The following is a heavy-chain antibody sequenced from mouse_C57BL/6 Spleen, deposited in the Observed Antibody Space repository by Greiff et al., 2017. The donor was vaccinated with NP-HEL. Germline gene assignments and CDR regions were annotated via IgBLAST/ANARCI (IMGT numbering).Heavy chain of an antibody. CDR1: GFTFSSYA. J-gene: IGHJ3*01. D-gene: IGHD3-2*02. Sequence: VKLMESGEGLVKPGGSLKLSCAASGFTFSSYAMSWVRQTPEKRLEWVAYISSGGDYIYYADTVKGRFTISRDNARNTLYLQMSSLKSEDTAMYYCTRDGSSGFVFAYWGQGTLVTVSA. CDR2: ISSGGDYI. V-gene: IGHV5-9-1*02. CDR3: TRDGSSGFVFAY.